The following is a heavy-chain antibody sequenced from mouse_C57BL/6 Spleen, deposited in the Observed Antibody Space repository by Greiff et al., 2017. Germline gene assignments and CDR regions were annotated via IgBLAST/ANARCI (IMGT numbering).Heavy chain of an antibody. CDR2: ISNKANGYTT. D-gene: IGHD1-1*01. CDR1: GFTFTDYY. CDR3: ARSRHYYGYFDY. V-gene: IGHV7-3*01. Sequence: EVMLVESGGGLVQPGGSLSLSCAASGFTFTDYYMSWVRQPPGKALEWLGFISNKANGYTTAYSASLKGRFTISRDNSQSILYLQMNARRSEDSATYYCARSRHYYGYFDYWGQGTTLTVSS. J-gene: IGHJ2*01.